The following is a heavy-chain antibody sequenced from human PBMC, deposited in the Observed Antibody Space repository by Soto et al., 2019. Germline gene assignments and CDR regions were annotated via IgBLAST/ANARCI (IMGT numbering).Heavy chain of an antibody. J-gene: IGHJ4*02. Sequence: SVSNAWMNWVRQAPGKGLEWVGRIKSETDGGTTDYAAPVKGRFTISRDDSKNTLYLQMNSLKTEDTAVYYCTTLPTYYDFWSGYPIDYWGQGTLVTVSS. D-gene: IGHD3-3*01. CDR3: TTLPTYYDFWSGYPIDY. V-gene: IGHV3-15*07. CDR2: IKSETDGGTT. CDR1: SVSNAW.